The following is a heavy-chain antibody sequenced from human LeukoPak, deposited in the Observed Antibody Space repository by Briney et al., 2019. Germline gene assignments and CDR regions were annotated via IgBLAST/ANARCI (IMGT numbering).Heavy chain of an antibody. Sequence: GSVKVSCKASGYTFTSYDINWERQATGQGLEWMGWMNPNSGNTGYAQKFQGRVTMTRNTSISTAYMELSSLRSEDTAVYYCARVTYDSSGYYYFDYWGQGTLVTVSS. CDR3: ARVTYDSSGYYYFDY. CDR1: GYTFTSYD. V-gene: IGHV1-8*01. D-gene: IGHD3-22*01. J-gene: IGHJ4*02. CDR2: MNPNSGNT.